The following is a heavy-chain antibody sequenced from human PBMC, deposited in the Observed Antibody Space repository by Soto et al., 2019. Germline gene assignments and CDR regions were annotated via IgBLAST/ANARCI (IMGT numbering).Heavy chain of an antibody. Sequence: QVQLVQSGAEVKKPGSSVKVSCKASGGTFSSYAISWVRQAPGQGLEWMGGIIPIFGTANYAQKFQGRVTITADESTSTADMELSSLRAEDTAVYYCARALDDYGDYSAHLSYYYYYGMDVWGQGTTVTVSS. J-gene: IGHJ6*02. V-gene: IGHV1-69*01. CDR3: ARALDDYGDYSAHLSYYYYYGMDV. D-gene: IGHD4-17*01. CDR2: IIPIFGTA. CDR1: GGTFSSYA.